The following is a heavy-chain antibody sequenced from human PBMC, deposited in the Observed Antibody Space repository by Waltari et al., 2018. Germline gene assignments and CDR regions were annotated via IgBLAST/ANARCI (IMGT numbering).Heavy chain of an antibody. J-gene: IGHJ4*02. CDR3: ASGQRRSGYDH. CDR2: INHSGST. CDR1: GGSFSGYY. D-gene: IGHD3-22*01. V-gene: IGHV4-34*01. Sequence: QVQLQQWGAGLLKPSETLSLTCAVYGGSFSGYYWSWIRQPPGKGLEWIGEINHSGSTNYNPFLKSRVTISVDTSKNQFSLKLSSVTAADTAVYYCASGQRRSGYDHWGQGTLVTVSS.